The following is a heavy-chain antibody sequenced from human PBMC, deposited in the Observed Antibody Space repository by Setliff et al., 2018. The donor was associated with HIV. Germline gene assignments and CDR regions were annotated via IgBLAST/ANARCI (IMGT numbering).Heavy chain of an antibody. CDR2: MNPSSGNT. D-gene: IGHD6-13*01. CDR3: ARVSRGGWQQLARWDYYYMDV. Sequence: ASVKVSCKASGYTFTSYDINWVRHANGQGLEWMGWMNPSSGNTGYAQKFQGRVTITRNTSISTAYIELSSLRSQDTAVYYCARVSRGGWQQLARWDYYYMDVWGKGTTVTVSS. J-gene: IGHJ6*03. CDR1: GYTFTSYD. V-gene: IGHV1-8*03.